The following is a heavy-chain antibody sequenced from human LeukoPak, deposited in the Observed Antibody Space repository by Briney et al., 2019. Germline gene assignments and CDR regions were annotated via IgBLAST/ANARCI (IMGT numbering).Heavy chain of an antibody. J-gene: IGHJ6*03. Sequence: PGGSLRLSCAASGFTFSTYGMNWVRQAPGKGLEWVAFIPYDGSNRHYVDSVKGRFTISRDNSKNTLDLQMNSLRAEDTAVYYCAKDGDYVVNYYYYMDVWGKSTTVTVSS. CDR1: GFTFSTYG. D-gene: IGHD4-17*01. CDR3: AKDGDYVVNYYYYMDV. CDR2: IPYDGSNR. V-gene: IGHV3-30*02.